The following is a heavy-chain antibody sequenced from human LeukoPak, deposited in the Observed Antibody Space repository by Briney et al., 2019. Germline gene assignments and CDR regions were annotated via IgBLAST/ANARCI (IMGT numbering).Heavy chain of an antibody. CDR2: IYPGDSDT. D-gene: IGHD6-19*01. J-gene: IGHJ4*02. CDR1: GYSFTSNW. Sequence: GESLKISCKGSGYSFTSNWIGWVREMPGKGVEWMGIIYPGDSDTRYSPSFQGQVTISADKSISTAYLQWSSLKASDTAMYYCVTGIAVAGPFDYWGQGTLVTVSS. CDR3: VTGIAVAGPFDY. V-gene: IGHV5-51*01.